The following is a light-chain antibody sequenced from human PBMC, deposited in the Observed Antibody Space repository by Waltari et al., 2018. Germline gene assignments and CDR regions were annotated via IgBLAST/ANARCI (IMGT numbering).Light chain of an antibody. Sequence: SYVVTQPPPVSVAPGEMATIPCGGDNIGTYRVHRYQPKADQAPVLVIFYDSDRPSGIPDRFSGSNSGNTATLTISRVEAGDEARYYCHVWHPHVDPGVFGTGTEVTVL. J-gene: IGLJ1*01. CDR3: HVWHPHVDPGV. V-gene: IGLV3-21*04. CDR1: NIGTYR. CDR2: YDS.